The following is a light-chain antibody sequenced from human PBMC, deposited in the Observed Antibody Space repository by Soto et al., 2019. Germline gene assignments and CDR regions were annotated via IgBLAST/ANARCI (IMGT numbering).Light chain of an antibody. CDR1: STDVGGYNY. Sequence: QSVLTPPRSGSGSPGQSVTISCTGTSTDVGGYNYVSWYQQHPGKVPKLMLYDVSKRPSGVPDRFSGSKSGNTASLTISGLQAEDEADYYCCSYAGRDTLYVFGSRTKVTVL. CDR2: DVS. CDR3: CSYAGRDTLYV. V-gene: IGLV2-11*01. J-gene: IGLJ1*01.